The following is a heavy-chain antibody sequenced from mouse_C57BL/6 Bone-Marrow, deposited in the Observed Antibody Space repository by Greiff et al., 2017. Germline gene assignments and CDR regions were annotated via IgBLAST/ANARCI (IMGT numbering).Heavy chain of an antibody. CDR2: INPGSGGT. D-gene: IGHD2-13*01. J-gene: IGHJ1*03. Sequence: VQLQQSGAELVRPGTSVKVSCKASGYAFTNYLIEWVKQRPGQGLEWIGVINPGSGGTNYNEKFKGKATLTADKSSSTAYMQLSSLRSEDSAVYFCAREGGLHYDVWGTGTTVTVSS. V-gene: IGHV1-54*01. CDR3: AREGGLHYDV. CDR1: GYAFTNYL.